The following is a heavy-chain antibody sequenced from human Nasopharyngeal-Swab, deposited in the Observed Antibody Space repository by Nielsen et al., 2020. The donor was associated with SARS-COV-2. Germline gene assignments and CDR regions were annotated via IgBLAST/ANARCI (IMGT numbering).Heavy chain of an antibody. CDR1: GGSISSYY. D-gene: IGHD3-22*01. J-gene: IGHJ4*02. V-gene: IGHV4-59*08. Sequence: SETLSLTCTVSGGSISSYYWSWIRQPPGKGLEWIGYIYYSGSTYYNPSLKSRVTISVDTSKNQFSLKLSSVTAADTAVYYRARGSTYYYDSTLSEIDYWGQGTLVTVSS. CDR2: IYYSGST. CDR3: ARGSTYYYDSTLSEIDY.